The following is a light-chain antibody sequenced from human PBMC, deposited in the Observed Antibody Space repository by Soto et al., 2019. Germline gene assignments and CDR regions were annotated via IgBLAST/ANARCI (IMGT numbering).Light chain of an antibody. V-gene: IGLV8-61*01. CDR2: NTY. J-gene: IGLJ2*01. CDR1: SGSVSTSYY. CDR3: VLYMGSGISA. Sequence: QTVVTQEPSFSVSPGGTVTLTCGLSSGSVSTSYYPSWYQQTPGQAPRTLIYNTYTRSSGVPDRFSASILGDKAALTITGAQADDESDYYCVLYMGSGISAFGGVTKLTVL.